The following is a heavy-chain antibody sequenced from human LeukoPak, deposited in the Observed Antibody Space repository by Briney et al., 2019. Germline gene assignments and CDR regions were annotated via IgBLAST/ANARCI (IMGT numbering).Heavy chain of an antibody. J-gene: IGHJ5*02. D-gene: IGHD6-13*01. CDR3: ARYSDNWFDP. CDR1: GGSISSYY. Sequence: SETLSLTCTVSGGSISSYYWSWIRQPPGKGLEWIGYIYYSGSTNYNPPLKSRVTISVDTSKNQFSLKLSSVTAADTAVYYCARYSDNWFDPWGQGTLVTVSS. CDR2: IYYSGST. V-gene: IGHV4-59*01.